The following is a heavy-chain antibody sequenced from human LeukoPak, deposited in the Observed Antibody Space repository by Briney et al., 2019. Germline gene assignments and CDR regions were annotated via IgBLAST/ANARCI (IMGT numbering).Heavy chain of an antibody. V-gene: IGHV3-23*01. CDR1: GFTFSSYA. Sequence: GGSLRLSCAASGFTFSSYAMSWVRQAPGKGLEWVSAISVSGGSTYYADSVKGRFTISGDNSKNTLYLQMDSLRADDTAVHYCAKNRHRLPSDYWGQGTLVTVSS. D-gene: IGHD2-2*01. CDR2: ISVSGGST. CDR3: AKNRHRLPSDY. J-gene: IGHJ4*02.